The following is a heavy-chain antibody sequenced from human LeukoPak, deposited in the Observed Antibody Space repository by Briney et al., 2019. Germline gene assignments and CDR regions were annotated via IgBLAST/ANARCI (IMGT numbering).Heavy chain of an antibody. CDR1: GFIFSSYA. D-gene: IGHD1-26*01. CDR2: ISGSGGST. J-gene: IGHJ5*02. Sequence: GASLRLSCAASGFIFSSYAMSWVRQAPGKGLEWVSVISGSGGSTYYADSVKGRFTISRDNSKNTLYLQMNSLRAEDTAVYYCAKDVGHNWFDPWGQGTLVTVSS. CDR3: AKDVGHNWFDP. V-gene: IGHV3-23*01.